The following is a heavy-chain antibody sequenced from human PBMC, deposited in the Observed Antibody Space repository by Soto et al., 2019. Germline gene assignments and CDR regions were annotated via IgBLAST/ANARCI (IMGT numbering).Heavy chain of an antibody. D-gene: IGHD3-10*01. CDR2: INPNSGGT. J-gene: IGHJ4*02. CDR3: ARGGDYYYGSGSYYGY. V-gene: IGHV1-2*04. CDR1: GYTFTGYY. Sequence: QVQLVQSGAEVKKPGASVKVSCKASGYTFTGYYMHWVRQAPGQGLEWMGWINPNSGGTNYAQKFQGWVTMTRDTAISTAYMELSRLRSDDTAVYYCARGGDYYYGSGSYYGYWGQGTLVTVSS.